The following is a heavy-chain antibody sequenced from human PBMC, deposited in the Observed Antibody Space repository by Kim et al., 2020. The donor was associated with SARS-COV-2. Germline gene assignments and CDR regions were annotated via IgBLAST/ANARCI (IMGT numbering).Heavy chain of an antibody. J-gene: IGHJ6*02. Sequence: SETLSLTCAVYGGSFSGYYWSWIRQPPGKGLEWIGEINHSGSTNYNPSLKSRVTISVDTSKNQFSLKLSSVTAADTAVYYCARGPEIPLITGTTAFYYYGMDVWGQGTTVTVSS. CDR2: INHSGST. CDR3: ARGPEIPLITGTTAFYYYGMDV. CDR1: GGSFSGYY. V-gene: IGHV4-34*01. D-gene: IGHD1-7*01.